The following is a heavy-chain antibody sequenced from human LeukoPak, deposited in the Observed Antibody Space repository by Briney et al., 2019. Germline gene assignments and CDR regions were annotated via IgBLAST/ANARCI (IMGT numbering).Heavy chain of an antibody. V-gene: IGHV1-2*02. J-gene: IGHJ4*02. D-gene: IGHD5-24*01. CDR3: ARPRRDGYYFDY. CDR2: INPNSGGT. CDR1: GYTFTGYY. Sequence: ASVKVSCKASGYTFTGYYMHWVRQAPGQGLEWMGWINPNSGGTNYAQEFQGRVTMTRDTSISTAYMELSRLRSDDTAVYYCARPRRDGYYFDYWGQGTLVTVSS.